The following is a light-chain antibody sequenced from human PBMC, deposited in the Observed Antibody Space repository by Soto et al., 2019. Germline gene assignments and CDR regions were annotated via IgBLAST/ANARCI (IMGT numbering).Light chain of an antibody. CDR1: QGISNY. V-gene: IGKV1-27*01. Sequence: DIQMTQSPSSLSASVGDRVIITCRASQGISNYLAWYQQKPGRVPNVLIYGASTLRSGVPSRFSGSGSGTDFTLTISSLQPEDVATYYCQKYYSAPFTFGPGTIVDIK. CDR3: QKYYSAPFT. J-gene: IGKJ3*01. CDR2: GAS.